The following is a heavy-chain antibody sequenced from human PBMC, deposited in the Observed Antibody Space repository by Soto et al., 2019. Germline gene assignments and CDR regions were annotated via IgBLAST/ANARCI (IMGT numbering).Heavy chain of an antibody. CDR1: GDSIRSSNYY. Sequence: SETLSLTCVVSGDSIRSSNYYWGWLRQSPVKGLEWIGSIYYSGTAYYNPSLKSRVTISVDRSKNQFSLKLSSVTAADTAVYYCARVPDRWGQGTLVTVSS. CDR2: IYYSGTA. J-gene: IGHJ5*02. D-gene: IGHD2-2*01. V-gene: IGHV4-39*07. CDR3: ARVPDR.